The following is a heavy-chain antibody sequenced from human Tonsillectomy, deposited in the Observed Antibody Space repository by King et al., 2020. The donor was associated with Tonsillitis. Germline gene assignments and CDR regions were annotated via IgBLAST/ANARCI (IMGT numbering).Heavy chain of an antibody. J-gene: IGHJ4*02. CDR1: GYTFTGYY. Sequence: QLVQSGAEVKKPGASVKVSCKASGYTFTGYYMHWVRQAPGQGLEWMVWINPNSGGANYAQKFQVRGTMTRDTSIITADMELSRLRSDDTAVYYCATNMMELNYLPADYWGQGTLVTVSS. D-gene: IGHD1-7*01. CDR3: ATNMMELNYLPADY. CDR2: INPNSGGA. V-gene: IGHV1-2*02.